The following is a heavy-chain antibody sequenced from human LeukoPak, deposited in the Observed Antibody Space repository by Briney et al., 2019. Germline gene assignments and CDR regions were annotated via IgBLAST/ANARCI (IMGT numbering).Heavy chain of an antibody. CDR3: ARDLGYSSSWYLAS. CDR2: ISYDGSNK. Sequence: GALRLSCAASGFTFSSYAMHWVRQAPGKGLEWVAVISYDGSNKYYADSVKGRFTISRDNSKNTLYLQMNSLRAEDTAVYYCARDLGYSSSWYLASWGQGTLVTVSS. CDR1: GFTFSSYA. J-gene: IGHJ5*02. V-gene: IGHV3-30-3*01. D-gene: IGHD6-13*01.